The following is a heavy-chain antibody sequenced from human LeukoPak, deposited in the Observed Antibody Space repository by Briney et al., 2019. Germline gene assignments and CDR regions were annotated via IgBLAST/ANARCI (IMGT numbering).Heavy chain of an antibody. CDR3: ALRRRSYQGDY. V-gene: IGHV3-11*01. Sequence: GGSLRLSCAASGFTFSDYYMSWIRQAPGKGLEWVSYISSSGSTIYYADSVKGRFTISRDNSKNTLYLQMNSLRAEYTAVYYCALRRRSYQGDYWGQGTLVTVSS. CDR2: ISSSGSTI. J-gene: IGHJ4*02. CDR1: GFTFSDYY. D-gene: IGHD1-26*01.